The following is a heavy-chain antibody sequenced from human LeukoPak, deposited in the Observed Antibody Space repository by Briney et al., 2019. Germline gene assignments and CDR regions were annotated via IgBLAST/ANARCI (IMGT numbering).Heavy chain of an antibody. CDR3: ARDHAIVVVPAAPSGAFDI. CDR1: GFTFSSYA. J-gene: IGHJ3*02. V-gene: IGHV3-30-3*01. Sequence: GGSLRLSCAASGFTFSSYAMHWVRQAPGKGLEWVAVISDDGSNKYYADSVKGRFTISRDNSKNTLYLQMNSLRAEDTAVYYCARDHAIVVVPAAPSGAFDIWGQGTMVTVSS. D-gene: IGHD2-2*01. CDR2: ISDDGSNK.